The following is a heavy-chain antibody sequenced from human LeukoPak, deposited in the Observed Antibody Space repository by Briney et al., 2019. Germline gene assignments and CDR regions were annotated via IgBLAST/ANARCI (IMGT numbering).Heavy chain of an antibody. CDR3: ARMRDWFDP. CDR1: GGSISSHY. V-gene: IGHV4-59*11. Sequence: KPSETLSLTCTVSGGSISSHYWSWIRPPPGKGLEWIGYIYYSGSTNYNPSLKSRVTISVDTSKNQFSLKLGSVTAADTAVYYCARMRDWFDPWGQGTLVTVSS. J-gene: IGHJ5*02. CDR2: IYYSGST.